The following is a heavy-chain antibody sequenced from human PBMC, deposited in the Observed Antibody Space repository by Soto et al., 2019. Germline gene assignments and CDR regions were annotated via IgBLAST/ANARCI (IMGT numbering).Heavy chain of an antibody. Sequence: QVQLVESGGGLVKPGGSLRLSCAASGFTFSDYYMSWIRQAPGKGLEWVSYISSSSSYTNYADSVKGRLTISRDNAKNSLYLQMYSLRAEDTALYYCAREHHRYSGYDYVDYWGQGTLVTVSS. V-gene: IGHV3-11*05. D-gene: IGHD5-12*01. CDR2: ISSSSSYT. CDR3: AREHHRYSGYDYVDY. CDR1: GFTFSDYY. J-gene: IGHJ4*02.